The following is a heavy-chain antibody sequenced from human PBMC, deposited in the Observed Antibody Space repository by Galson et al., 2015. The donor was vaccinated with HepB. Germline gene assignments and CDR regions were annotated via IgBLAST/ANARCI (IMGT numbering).Heavy chain of an antibody. CDR1: GASIRTLDW. Sequence: SETLSLTCAVSGASIRTLDWWSWVRQSPGKRLEWIGQIFHSGDANYNPSCKNRVTMSVDTSKNQFSLKLSSVTAADTAIYYCARDWIRDGASYYFDYWGQGTLVTVSS. CDR2: IFHSGDA. J-gene: IGHJ4*02. D-gene: IGHD5-24*01. V-gene: IGHV4/OR15-8*01. CDR3: ARDWIRDGASYYFDY.